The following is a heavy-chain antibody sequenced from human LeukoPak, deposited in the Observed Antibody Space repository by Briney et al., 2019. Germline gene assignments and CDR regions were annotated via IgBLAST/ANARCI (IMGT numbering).Heavy chain of an antibody. CDR2: ISWNSGSI. CDR1: GFTFNDYA. D-gene: IGHD3-16*02. J-gene: IGHJ3*01. CDR3: VKVYNVIGNAFDL. V-gene: IGHV3-9*01. Sequence: PGGSLRLSCAASGFTFNDYAMQWVRQPPGKGLEWVSGISWNSGSIGYADSVKGRFTISRDNAKNSLYLQMNSLRAEDTALYYCVKVYNVIGNAFDLWGQGTMVSVSS.